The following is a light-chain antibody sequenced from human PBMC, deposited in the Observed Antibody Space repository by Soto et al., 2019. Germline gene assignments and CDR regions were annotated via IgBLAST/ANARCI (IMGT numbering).Light chain of an antibody. J-gene: IGLJ2*01. CDR3: SSYTRTTTLV. CDR2: DVS. V-gene: IGLV2-14*01. Sequence: QSVLTQPASVSGSPGQSITISCTGTSSDVGGYNYVSWYQQHPGKAPQLMIYDVSNRPSGVSDRFSGSKSGNTAPLTISGLQAEDEADYYCSSYTRTTTLVFGGGTKLTVL. CDR1: SSDVGGYNY.